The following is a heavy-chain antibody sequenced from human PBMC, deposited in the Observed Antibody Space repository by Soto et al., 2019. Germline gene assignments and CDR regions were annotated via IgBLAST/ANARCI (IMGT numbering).Heavy chain of an antibody. CDR1: GGPFSSHT. V-gene: IGHV1-69*08. J-gene: IGHJ2*01. CDR2: IIPALGTT. Sequence: QDQLVQSGAEVKKPGSSVKVSCKAFGGPFSSHTFSWVRQAPGQGLEWMGRIIPALGTTTYAQKFQGRVTITADESVTTLYMELNSLRTEDTAVYYCARPDFGDYWYFDLWGRGTLVTVSS. CDR3: ARPDFGDYWYFDL. D-gene: IGHD4-17*01.